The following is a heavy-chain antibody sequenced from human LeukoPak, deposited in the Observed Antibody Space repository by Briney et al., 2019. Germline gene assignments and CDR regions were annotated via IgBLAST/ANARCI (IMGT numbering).Heavy chain of an antibody. Sequence: SETLSLTCTVSGGSINTYFWSWIRQPPGKGLAWIGYIYYSGSATYNPSLKSRVTISVDTSKNQFSLKLSSVTAADTGLYYCARGLNSGSYAPFNYWGQGTLVTVSS. CDR2: IYYSGSA. CDR1: GGSINTYF. J-gene: IGHJ4*02. CDR3: ARGLNSGSYAPFNY. V-gene: IGHV4-59*01. D-gene: IGHD3-16*01.